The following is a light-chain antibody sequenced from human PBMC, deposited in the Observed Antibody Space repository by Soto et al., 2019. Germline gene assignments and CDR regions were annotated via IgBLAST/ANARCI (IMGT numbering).Light chain of an antibody. V-gene: IGKV3-20*01. Sequence: DIELTQSPGTLSLSPGDRATLSCRASQSVSSSYLAWYQQKPGQAPRLLIYGASSRATGIPDRFSGSGSGTDFTLTISRLEPEDFAVYYCQQYGSSPQTFGQGTRLEIK. CDR1: QSVSSSY. CDR3: QQYGSSPQT. CDR2: GAS. J-gene: IGKJ5*01.